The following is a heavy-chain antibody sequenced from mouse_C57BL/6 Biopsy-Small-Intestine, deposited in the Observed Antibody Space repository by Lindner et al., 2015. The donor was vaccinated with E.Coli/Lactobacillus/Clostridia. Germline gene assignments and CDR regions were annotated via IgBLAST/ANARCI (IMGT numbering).Heavy chain of an antibody. J-gene: IGHJ3*01. Sequence: VQLQESGPELVKPGASVKMSCKASGYSFTGYNMHWVKQSHGKSLEWIGYIDPYNGATKYNQKSKGKATLTVDKSSSTAYMQFNSLTSEDSAVYYCARQLGLGAWFAYWGQGTLVTVSA. V-gene: IGHV1S135*01. D-gene: IGHD3-1*01. CDR2: IDPYNGAT. CDR3: ARQLGLGAWFAY. CDR1: GYSFTGYN.